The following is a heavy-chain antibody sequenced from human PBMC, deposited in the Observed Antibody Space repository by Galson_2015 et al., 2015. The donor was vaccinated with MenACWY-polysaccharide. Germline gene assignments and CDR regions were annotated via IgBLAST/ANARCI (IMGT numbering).Heavy chain of an antibody. V-gene: IGHV3-15*01. CDR2: IKRNSDGGTT. Sequence: SLRLSCAASGFTFSSAWMSWVRQAPGKGLEWVGRIKRNSDGGTTDYAAPVTGRFTISRDDSKNTLYLQMNSLKSEDTAVYYCIRGSNWSYHFDYWGQGTLVTVSS. D-gene: IGHD6-13*01. CDR3: IRGSNWSYHFDY. J-gene: IGHJ4*02. CDR1: GFTFSSAW.